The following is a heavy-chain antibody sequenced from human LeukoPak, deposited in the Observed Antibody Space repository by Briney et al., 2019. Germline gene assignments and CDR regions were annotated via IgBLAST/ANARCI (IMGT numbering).Heavy chain of an antibody. J-gene: IGHJ3*02. CDR3: ARRGVAAAQDI. CDR1: GGTFNSYA. Sequence: SVKVSCKASGGTFNSYAISWVRQAPGQGLEWMGGILPIFGTADYAQKFQGRVTITADASTTTAYMEVSSLTSEDTAVYYCARRGVAAAQDIWGQGTMVTVSS. D-gene: IGHD6-13*01. V-gene: IGHV1-69*01. CDR2: ILPIFGTA.